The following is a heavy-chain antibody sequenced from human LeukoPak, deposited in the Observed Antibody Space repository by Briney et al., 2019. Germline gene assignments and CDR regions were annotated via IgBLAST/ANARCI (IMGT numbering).Heavy chain of an antibody. CDR1: GFTFSSYS. CDR2: ISSSSSYI. CDR3: ARDLRYSSGWYFDAFDI. Sequence: GGSLRLSCAASGFTFSSYSMNWVRQAPGKGPEWVSSISSSSSYIYYADSVKGRFTISRDNAKNSLYLQMNSLRAEDTAVYYCARDLRYSSGWYFDAFDIWGQGTMVTVSS. D-gene: IGHD6-19*01. V-gene: IGHV3-21*01. J-gene: IGHJ3*02.